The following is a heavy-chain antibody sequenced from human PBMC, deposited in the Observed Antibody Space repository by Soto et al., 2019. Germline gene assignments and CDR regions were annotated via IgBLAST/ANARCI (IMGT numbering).Heavy chain of an antibody. Sequence: PWGSLRLSCAASGFTFISYWIHWVRQSPLKGLVWVSRINSDGSSTSYADSVKGRFTISRDNAKNTLYLQMNSLRAEDTAVYYCARDSKGYDSSGYYLHWGQGTLVTVSS. J-gene: IGHJ4*02. V-gene: IGHV3-74*01. CDR3: ARDSKGYDSSGYYLH. CDR2: INSDGSST. D-gene: IGHD3-22*01. CDR1: GFTFISYW.